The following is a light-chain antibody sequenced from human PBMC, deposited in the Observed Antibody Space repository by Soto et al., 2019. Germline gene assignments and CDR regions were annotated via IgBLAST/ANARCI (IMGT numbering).Light chain of an antibody. CDR1: SSDVGAFNY. CDR2: EVG. J-gene: IGLJ1*01. V-gene: IGLV2-14*01. Sequence: QSAMTQPACVSGSPGQSITISCTGTSSDVGAFNYVSWYLQYPGKAPKLMIYEVGNRPSGVSNRFSGSKSGNTASLTISGLQAEDEADYYCCSYASGSIYVFGTGTKLTVL. CDR3: CSYASGSIYV.